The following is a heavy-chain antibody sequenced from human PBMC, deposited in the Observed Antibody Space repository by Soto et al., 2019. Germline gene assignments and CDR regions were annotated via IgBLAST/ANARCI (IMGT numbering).Heavy chain of an antibody. D-gene: IGHD3-22*01. CDR1: GFTFSSYG. CDR2: ISYDGSNK. J-gene: IGHJ4*02. Sequence: QVQLVESGGGVVQPGRSLRLSCAASGFTFSSYGMHWVRQAPGKGLEWVAVISYDGSNKYYADSVKGRFTISRDNSKNTLYLQMNRLRAEDTAVYYCAKDGGGYYYVWGQGTLVTVSS. CDR3: AKDGGGYYYV. V-gene: IGHV3-30*18.